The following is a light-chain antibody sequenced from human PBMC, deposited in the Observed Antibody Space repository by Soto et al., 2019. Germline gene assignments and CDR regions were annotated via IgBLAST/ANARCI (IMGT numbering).Light chain of an antibody. Sequence: QSALTQPASASGSAGQSVTISCTGTSSDVGGYNYVSWYQQHPGKAPKLMIYEVSKRPSGVPDRFSGSKSGNTASLTVSGLQAEDEADYYCSSYAGSNNLVFGTGTKVTVL. CDR1: SSDVGGYNY. CDR3: SSYAGSNNLV. J-gene: IGLJ1*01. V-gene: IGLV2-8*01. CDR2: EVS.